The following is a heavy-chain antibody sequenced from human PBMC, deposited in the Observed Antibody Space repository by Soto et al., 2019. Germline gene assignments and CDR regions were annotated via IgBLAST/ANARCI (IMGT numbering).Heavy chain of an antibody. D-gene: IGHD6-6*01. CDR2: IIPIFGTA. CDR1: GGTFSSYA. Sequence: QVQLVQSGAGVKKPGSSVKVSCKASGGTFSSYAISWVRQAPGQGLEWMGGIIPIFGTANYAQKFQGRVTITADKSTSTAYMELSSLRSEDTAVYYCAREDSSSSREGYFDYWGQGTLVTVSS. CDR3: AREDSSSSREGYFDY. J-gene: IGHJ4*02. V-gene: IGHV1-69*06.